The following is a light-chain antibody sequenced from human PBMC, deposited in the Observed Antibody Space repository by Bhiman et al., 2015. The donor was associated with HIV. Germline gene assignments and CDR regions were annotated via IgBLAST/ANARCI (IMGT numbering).Light chain of an antibody. CDR1: SSDVGAYNY. CDR2: DVS. CDR3: GSYTTSSPPYV. J-gene: IGLJ1*01. Sequence: QSALTQPASVSGSPGQSIAISCTGTSSDVGAYNYVSWYQQHPGKAPKLVIHDVSNRPSGVSDRFSGSKSGNTASLTISGLQAEDEADYYCGSYTTSSPPYVFGTGTKVTVL. V-gene: IGLV2-14*03.